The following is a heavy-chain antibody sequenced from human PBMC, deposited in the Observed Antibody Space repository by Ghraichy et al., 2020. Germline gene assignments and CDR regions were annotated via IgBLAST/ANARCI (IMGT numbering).Heavy chain of an antibody. D-gene: IGHD5-24*01. CDR2: IYYSGRT. CDR3: ARSRDGYNYGWFDP. CDR1: GGSISSYY. Sequence: SETLSLTCTVSGGSISSYYWSWIRQPPGKGLEWIGYIYYSGRTNYNPSLKSRVTISVNTSKNQFSLKLSSVTAADTAVYYCARSRDGYNYGWFDPWGQGTLVTVSS. V-gene: IGHV4-59*01. J-gene: IGHJ5*02.